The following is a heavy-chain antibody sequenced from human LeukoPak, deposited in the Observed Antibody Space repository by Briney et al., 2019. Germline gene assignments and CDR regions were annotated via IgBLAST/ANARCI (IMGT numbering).Heavy chain of an antibody. D-gene: IGHD3-3*01. J-gene: IGHJ4*02. V-gene: IGHV3-23*01. CDR2: IGGSGTRT. CDR1: GFTFTTYG. CDR3: ARESRGYDFWSGRFDY. Sequence: PGGTLRLSCSASGFTFTTYGMNWVRQAPGKGLEWVSGIGGSGTRTYYADSVKGRFTISRDNSKNTLYLQMNSLRAEDTAVYYCARESRGYDFWSGRFDYWGQGTLVTVSS.